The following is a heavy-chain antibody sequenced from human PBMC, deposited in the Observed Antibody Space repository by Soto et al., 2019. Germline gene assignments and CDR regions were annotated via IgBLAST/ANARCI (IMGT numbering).Heavy chain of an antibody. CDR1: GFTFSGYA. CDR3: ARMASLREWLVNAFDM. J-gene: IGHJ3*02. CDR2: IYSGGKT. Sequence: GGSLRLSCAASGFTFSGYAISWVRQSPGKGLEWVSIIYSGGKTYYADSVKGRFVISRDNSKNTLYLQMNSLRVEDTAVYYCARMASLREWLVNAFDMWGQGTTVTVSS. D-gene: IGHD6-19*01. V-gene: IGHV3-53*01.